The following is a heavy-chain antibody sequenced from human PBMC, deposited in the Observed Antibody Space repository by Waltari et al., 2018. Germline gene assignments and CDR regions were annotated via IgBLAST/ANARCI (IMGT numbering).Heavy chain of an antibody. Sequence: QVQLVQSGAAVKKPGSSVKVSCQASGGTFSSYAISWVRQAPGPGLEWMGGIIPIFGTANYAQKFQGRVTITADESTSTAYMELSSLRSEDTAVYYCARSTYYDFWSGYYPYYYYYGMDVWGQGTTVTVSS. CDR1: GGTFSSYA. CDR2: IIPIFGTA. V-gene: IGHV1-69*01. D-gene: IGHD3-3*01. CDR3: ARSTYYDFWSGYYPYYYYYGMDV. J-gene: IGHJ6*02.